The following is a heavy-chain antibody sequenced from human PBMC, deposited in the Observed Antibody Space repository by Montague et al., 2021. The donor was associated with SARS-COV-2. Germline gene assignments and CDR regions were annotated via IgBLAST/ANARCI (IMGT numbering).Heavy chain of an antibody. CDR3: VREGGSMTFDY. D-gene: IGHD1-26*01. V-gene: IGHV4-61*02. J-gene: IGHJ4*02. Sequence: TLSLTCTVSGASISNPTYSWGWIRQPAGKELEWIGRMLTSGSTTYNPSLKSRATISVDTSKNQFSLRLNSVTAADTAVYYCVREGGSMTFDYWGQGILITVSS. CDR1: GASISNPTYS. CDR2: MLTSGST.